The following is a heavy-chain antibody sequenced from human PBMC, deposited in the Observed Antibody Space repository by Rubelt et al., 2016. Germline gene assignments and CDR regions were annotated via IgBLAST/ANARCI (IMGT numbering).Heavy chain of an antibody. D-gene: IGHD6-6*01. CDR3: ARPTTSSPPDKNVVY. V-gene: IGHV3-23*04. CDR2: ISGSGDCP. Sequence: EVQLVESGGGLVQPGGSPRLSCAASGFTFSKYAMSWVRQAPGKGLEWVSAISGSGDCPYYADSVNTLYLNMKSLRAEDTAIYYCARPTTSSPPDKNVVYWGQGTLVTVSS. CDR1: GFTFSKYA. J-gene: IGHJ4*02.